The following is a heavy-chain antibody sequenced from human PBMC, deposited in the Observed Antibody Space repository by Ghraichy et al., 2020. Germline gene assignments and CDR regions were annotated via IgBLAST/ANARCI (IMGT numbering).Heavy chain of an antibody. D-gene: IGHD4-23*01. Sequence: GGSLRLSCAGSGFDSSGYYMSWIRQAPGKGLEWVSHIKNSGGITYYADSVKGRFTISRDSARNSLYLQMNSLRDEDTAVYYCATENDYGGWGGFGAFNIWGQGTMVTVSS. CDR1: GFDSSGYY. V-gene: IGHV3-11*01. J-gene: IGHJ3*02. CDR3: ATENDYGGWGGFGAFNI. CDR2: IKNSGGIT.